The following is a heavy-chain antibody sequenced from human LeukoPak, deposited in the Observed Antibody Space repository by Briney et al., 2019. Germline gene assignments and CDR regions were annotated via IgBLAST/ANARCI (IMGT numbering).Heavy chain of an antibody. Sequence: GGSLRLSCAASGFTFTKYWMTWVRQAPGKGLEWVGNIKQDGSDKNYMDSVKGRFTISRDNAKNSLYLQMNSLRPEDTALYYCARGIDYDILTGYYSFWGQGTLVTVSS. J-gene: IGHJ4*02. CDR2: IKQDGSDK. CDR3: ARGIDYDILTGYYSF. D-gene: IGHD3-9*01. CDR1: GFTFTKYW. V-gene: IGHV3-7*03.